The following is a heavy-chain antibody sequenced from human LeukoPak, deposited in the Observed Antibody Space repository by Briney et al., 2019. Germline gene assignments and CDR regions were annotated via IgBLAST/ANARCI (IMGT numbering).Heavy chain of an antibody. CDR1: GFTFSSYV. J-gene: IGHJ4*02. CDR3: AKVNPPRGGRSGWYEANDY. CDR2: ISSGGGP. V-gene: IGHV3-23*01. D-gene: IGHD6-19*01. Sequence: GGSLRLSCTPSGFTFSSYVMSWVRQAPGKGLEWVSAISSGGGPSYADSVKGRFTISRDNSKNTLYLLMNSLRAEDTAMYYCAKVNPPRGGRSGWYEANDYWGQGTLVTVSS.